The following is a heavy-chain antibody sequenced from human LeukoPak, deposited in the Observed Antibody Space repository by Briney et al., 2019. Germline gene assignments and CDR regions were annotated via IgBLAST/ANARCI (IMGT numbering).Heavy chain of an antibody. CDR3: ARDRGELACFDY. CDR1: GVAIRNSW. V-gene: IGHV3-7*01. Sequence: GGSLRLSCVASGVAIRNSWMSWVRQAPGKGLEWVANIHPDGSVQNYVDSVKGRFTISRDNAKNSLYLQMNSLRAEDTAVYYCARDRGELACFDYWGQGTLVTVSS. CDR2: IHPDGSVQ. J-gene: IGHJ4*02. D-gene: IGHD1-26*01.